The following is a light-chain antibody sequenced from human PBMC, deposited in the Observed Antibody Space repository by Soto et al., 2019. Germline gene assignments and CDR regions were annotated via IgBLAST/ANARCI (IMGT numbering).Light chain of an antibody. V-gene: IGKV3-15*01. J-gene: IGKJ1*01. CDR1: QSISTN. CDR2: GAS. Sequence: EIVMTQSPATLSVSPGESATLSCRASQSISTNLAWYQQKPGQAPRLLIYGASTRATGLPARIIGSGSGTEFTLTISSLQSEDLAVYYCQHYNNWPPWTFGQGTKVEIK. CDR3: QHYNNWPPWT.